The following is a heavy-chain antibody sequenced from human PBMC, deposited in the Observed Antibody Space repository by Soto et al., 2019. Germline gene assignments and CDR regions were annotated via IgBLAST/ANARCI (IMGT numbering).Heavy chain of an antibody. D-gene: IGHD3-16*01. CDR2: IYPTGKT. CDR1: GGSISSGGYS. CDR3: ARAPPGPAPRWGV. J-gene: IGHJ6*02. V-gene: IGHV4-30-2*01. Sequence: SETLSLTCAVSGGSISSGGYSWSWIRQTPGKGLEWIGYIYPTGKTYYNPSLENRVTISIDTSKNQFSLQLTSVTAADTAVYYCARAPPGPAPRWGVWGQGTTVTVSS.